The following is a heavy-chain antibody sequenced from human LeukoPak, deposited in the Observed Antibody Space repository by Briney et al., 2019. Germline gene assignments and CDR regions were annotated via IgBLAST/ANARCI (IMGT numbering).Heavy chain of an antibody. CDR1: GFTFSSYA. CDR3: ARGGGSENQYAPWYF. CDR2: INGSGGST. J-gene: IGHJ4*02. V-gene: IGHV3-23*01. Sequence: GGSLRLSCAASGFTFSSYAMSWVRQAPGKGLEWVSDINGSGGSTYYADSVKGRFTISRDNSKNTLSLQMNNLRAEDTAVYYCARGGGSENQYAPWYFWGQGTLVTVSS. D-gene: IGHD3-10*01.